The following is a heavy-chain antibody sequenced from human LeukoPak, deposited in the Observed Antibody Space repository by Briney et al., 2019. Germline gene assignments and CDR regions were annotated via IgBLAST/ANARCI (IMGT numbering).Heavy chain of an antibody. D-gene: IGHD1-26*01. CDR2: IKQDGSEK. V-gene: IGHV3-7*01. J-gene: IGHJ3*02. CDR3: ARDKWELLPDI. Sequence: GGSLRLSCAASGFTFSSYWMHWVRQAPGKGLEWVANIKQDGSEKYYVDSVKGRFTISRDNAKNSLYLQMNSLRAEDTAVYYCARDKWELLPDIWGQGTMVTVSS. CDR1: GFTFSSYW.